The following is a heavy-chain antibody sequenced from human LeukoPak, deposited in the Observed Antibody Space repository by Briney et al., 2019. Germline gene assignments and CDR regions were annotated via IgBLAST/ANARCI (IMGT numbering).Heavy chain of an antibody. CDR2: INPSGGST. CDR1: GYTFTSYY. V-gene: IGHV1-46*01. J-gene: IGHJ6*02. Sequence: ASVKVSCKASGYTFTSYYMHWVRQAPGQGLEWMGIINPSGGSTSYAQKFQGRVTMTRDTSTSTVYMELSSLRSEDTAVYYCARDPPYYSSRQNHGMDVWGQGTTVTVSS. CDR3: ARDPPYYSSRQNHGMDV. D-gene: IGHD6-13*01.